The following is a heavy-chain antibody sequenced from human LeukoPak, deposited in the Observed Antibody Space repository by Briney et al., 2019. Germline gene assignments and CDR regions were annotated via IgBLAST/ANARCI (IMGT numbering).Heavy chain of an antibody. CDR2: IYYSGST. Sequence: SETLSLTCTVSGGSISNYYWNWIRQPPGKGLEGFGYIYYSGSTNYNPSLKSRVTISVDTSKNQFSLKLSSVTAADTAVYYCARAGARYSSGWYWFDPWGQGTLVTVSS. D-gene: IGHD6-19*01. V-gene: IGHV4-59*01. J-gene: IGHJ5*02. CDR1: GGSISNYY. CDR3: ARAGARYSSGWYWFDP.